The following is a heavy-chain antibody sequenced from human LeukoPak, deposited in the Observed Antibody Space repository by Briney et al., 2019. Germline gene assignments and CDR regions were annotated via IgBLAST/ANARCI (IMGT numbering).Heavy chain of an antibody. CDR3: ARHNSGTRPYSGYEANWFDP. D-gene: IGHD5-12*01. CDR2: IYTSGST. J-gene: IGHJ5*02. Sequence: PSETLSLTCTVSGGSISSYYWSWIRQPPGKGLEWIGYIYTSGSTNYNPSLKSRVTISVDTSKNQFSLKLSSVTAADTAVYYCARHNSGTRPYSGYEANWFDPWGQGTLVTVSS. CDR1: GGSISSYY. V-gene: IGHV4-4*09.